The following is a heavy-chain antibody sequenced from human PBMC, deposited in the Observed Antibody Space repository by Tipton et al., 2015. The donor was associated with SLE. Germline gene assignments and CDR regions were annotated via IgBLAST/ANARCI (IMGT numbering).Heavy chain of an antibody. CDR3: ARYVAIFGVVPFNYMGS. CDR1: GYTFTGFY. J-gene: IGHJ6*03. Sequence: QSGPEVKKPGASVKVSCKASGYTFTGFYMHWVRQAPGQGLEWMGWINPKSGGANYAHNFQGRVTLTRDTSINTAYLELNSLRSDDTAVYYCARYVAIFGVVPFNYMGSGGKGTTVSVPS. D-gene: IGHD3-3*01. CDR2: INPKSGGA. V-gene: IGHV1-2*02.